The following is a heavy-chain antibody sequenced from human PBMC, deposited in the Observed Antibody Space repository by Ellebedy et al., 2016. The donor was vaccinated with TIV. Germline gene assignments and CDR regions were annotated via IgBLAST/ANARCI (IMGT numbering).Heavy chain of an antibody. Sequence: GESLKISCAASGFSFRSYWMSWVRQAPGKGLEWVANIYQDGSDQYYVDSVKGRFTISRDNANKLLFLQMNSLRVEDTAVYYCARRGSYGDYAVQVNNWFDRWGQGTLVTV. D-gene: IGHD4-17*01. CDR2: IYQDGSDQ. V-gene: IGHV3-7*01. CDR3: ARRGSYGDYAVQVNNWFDR. CDR1: GFSFRSYW. J-gene: IGHJ5*02.